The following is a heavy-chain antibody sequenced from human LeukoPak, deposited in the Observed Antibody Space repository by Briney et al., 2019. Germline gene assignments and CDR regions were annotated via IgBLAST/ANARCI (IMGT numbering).Heavy chain of an antibody. CDR1: GGSFSGYY. CDR3: ARGYTARDY. Sequence: SETLSLTCAVYGGSFSGYYWSWIRQPPGKGLEWIGEIDHSGSTNYNPSLKSRVTISVDTSKNQFSLKLSSVTAADTAVYYCARGYTARDYWGQGTLVTVSS. V-gene: IGHV4-34*01. CDR2: IDHSGST. D-gene: IGHD2-2*02. J-gene: IGHJ4*02.